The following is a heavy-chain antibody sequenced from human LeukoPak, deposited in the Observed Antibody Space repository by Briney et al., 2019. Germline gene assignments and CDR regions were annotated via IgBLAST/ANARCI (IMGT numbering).Heavy chain of an antibody. V-gene: IGHV3-66*01. J-gene: IGHJ4*02. CDR1: GFTVSSNY. CDR3: ARNDGY. Sequence: PGGSLRLSCAASGFTVSSNYMSWVRQAPGKGLEWVSLVYSGGSTYYADSVKGRLTISRDNSKNTVYLQMNSLRVEDTAVYYCARNDGYWGQGTLVTVSS. D-gene: IGHD3-16*01. CDR2: VYSGGST.